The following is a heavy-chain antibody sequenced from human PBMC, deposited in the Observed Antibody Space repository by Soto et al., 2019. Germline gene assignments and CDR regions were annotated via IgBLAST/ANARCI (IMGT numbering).Heavy chain of an antibody. Sequence: QVQLVESGGGVVQPGRPLRLSCAASGFTFSSYAMHWVRQAPGKGLEWVAVISYDGSNKYYADSVKGRFTISRDNSKNTLYLQMNSLRAEDTAVYYCARVSGRISLYANFDYWGQGTLVTVSS. CDR3: ARVSGRISLYANFDY. D-gene: IGHD4-17*01. CDR1: GFTFSSYA. CDR2: ISYDGSNK. V-gene: IGHV3-30-3*01. J-gene: IGHJ4*02.